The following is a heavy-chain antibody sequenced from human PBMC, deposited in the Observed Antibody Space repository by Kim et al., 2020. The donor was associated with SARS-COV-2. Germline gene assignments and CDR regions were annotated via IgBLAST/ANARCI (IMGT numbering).Heavy chain of an antibody. D-gene: IGHD1-26*01. CDR3: ASHGGSYAY. J-gene: IGHJ4*02. V-gene: IGHV5-51*01. CDR2: DT. Sequence: DTRYSPSFQGQVTISADKSISTAYLQWSSLKASDTAMYYCASHGGSYAYWGQGTLVTVSS.